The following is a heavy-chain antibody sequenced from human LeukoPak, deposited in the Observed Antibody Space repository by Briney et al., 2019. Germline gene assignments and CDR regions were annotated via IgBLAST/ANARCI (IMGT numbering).Heavy chain of an antibody. D-gene: IGHD3-22*01. J-gene: IGHJ6*03. V-gene: IGHV3-23*01. CDR1: GFTFSSYA. CDR3: ARYNYYDTDMDA. CDR2: ISGSGGST. Sequence: GGSLRLSCAASGFTFSSYAMSWVRQAPGKGLEWVSAISGSGGSTYYADSVKGRFTISRDNSKNTLYLQMNSLRAEDTAVYYCARYNYYDTDMDAWGKGTTVTISS.